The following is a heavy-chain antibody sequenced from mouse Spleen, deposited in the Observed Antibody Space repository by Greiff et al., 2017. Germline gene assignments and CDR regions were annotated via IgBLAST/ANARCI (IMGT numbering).Heavy chain of an antibody. J-gene: IGHJ1*01. V-gene: IGHV1-52*01. CDR3: ARGGYDGSYWYFDV. CDR2: IDPSDSET. D-gene: IGHD2-1*01. CDR1: GYTFTSYW. Sequence: QVQLQQPGAELVRPGSSVKLSCKASGYTFTSYWMHWVKQRPIQGLEWIGNIDPSDSETHYNQKFKDKATLTVDKSSSTAYMQLSSLTSEDSAVYYCARGGYDGSYWYFDVWGAGTTVTVSS.